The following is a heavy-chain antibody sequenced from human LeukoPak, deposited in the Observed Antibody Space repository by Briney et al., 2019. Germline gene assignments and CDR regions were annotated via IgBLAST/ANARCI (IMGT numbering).Heavy chain of an antibody. CDR3: ARDQSGYGWFDP. Sequence: PXXTLSLTCTVXXGSISSGGYYWSWIRQHPGTGLEWIGYIYYSGSTYYNPSLKSRVTISVDTSKNQFSLKLSSVTAADTAVYYCARDQSGYGWFDPWGQGTLVTVSS. J-gene: IGHJ5*02. CDR2: IYYSGST. CDR1: XGSISSGGYY. D-gene: IGHD5-12*01. V-gene: IGHV4-31*03.